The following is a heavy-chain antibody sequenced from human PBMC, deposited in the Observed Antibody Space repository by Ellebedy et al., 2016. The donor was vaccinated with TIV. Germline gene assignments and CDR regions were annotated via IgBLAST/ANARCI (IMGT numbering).Heavy chain of an antibody. Sequence: PGGSLRLSCTASGFTFSSFTMNWVRQAPGKGLEWVSSISTNGKYIHDADSVKGRFTVSRDNTKNSLYLEMSSLRVEDTAIYYCARPAATYSSSWYDFDCWGQGTLVTVFS. CDR3: ARPAATYSSSWYDFDC. D-gene: IGHD6-13*01. V-gene: IGHV3-21*01. CDR1: GFTFSSFT. J-gene: IGHJ4*02. CDR2: ISTNGKYI.